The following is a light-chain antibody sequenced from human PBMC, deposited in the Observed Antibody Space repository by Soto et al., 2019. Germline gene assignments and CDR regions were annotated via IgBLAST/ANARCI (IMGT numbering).Light chain of an antibody. Sequence: QSVLTQPPSLSASPGQRVVISCSGSNSNIGRNYVSWYQHLPGTAPKLLICDNYKRPSGIPDRFSGSKSGTSANLGITGLQTGDEADYYCGTWDSSLSVWVFGGGTKVTVL. CDR2: DNY. V-gene: IGLV1-51*01. CDR3: GTWDSSLSVWV. CDR1: NSNIGRNY. J-gene: IGLJ3*02.